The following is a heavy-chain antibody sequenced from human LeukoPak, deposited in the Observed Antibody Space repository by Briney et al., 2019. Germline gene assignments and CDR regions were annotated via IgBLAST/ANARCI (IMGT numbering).Heavy chain of an antibody. CDR3: AREGRGGHFDY. CDR1: GFTFSSYA. D-gene: IGHD2-15*01. Sequence: GGSLRLSCAASGFTFSSYAMHWVRQAPGKGLEYVSAISSNGGSTYYANSVKGRFTISRDNSKNTLYLQMGSLRAEDMAVYYCAREGRGGHFDYWGQGTLVTVSS. CDR2: ISSNGGST. V-gene: IGHV3-64*01. J-gene: IGHJ4*02.